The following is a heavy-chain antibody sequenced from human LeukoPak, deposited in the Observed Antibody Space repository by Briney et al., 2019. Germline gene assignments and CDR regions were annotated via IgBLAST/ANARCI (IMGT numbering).Heavy chain of an antibody. CDR1: GFTFSNYA. V-gene: IGHV3-23*01. Sequence: WASLRLSCAASGFTFSNYAMSWVRQAPGKGLEWVSAITGSGSGIYYADSMKSRFTISRDNSKNTLYLQINSLRAEDTAVYYCAKWGDYDVLTGYYVSDYWGQGTLVTVSS. CDR2: ITGSGSGI. J-gene: IGHJ4*02. CDR3: AKWGDYDVLTGYYVSDY. D-gene: IGHD3-9*01.